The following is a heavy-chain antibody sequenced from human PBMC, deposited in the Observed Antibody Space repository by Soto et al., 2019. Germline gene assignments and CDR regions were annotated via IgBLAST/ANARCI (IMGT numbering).Heavy chain of an antibody. Sequence: ASVKVSCKASGYTFTSYYMHWVRQAPGQGLEWMGIINPSGGSTSYAQKFQGRVTMTRDTSTSTVYMELSSLRSEDTAVYYCATHVLRFLEWPATFDYWGQGTLVTVSS. CDR2: INPSGGST. D-gene: IGHD3-3*01. J-gene: IGHJ4*02. CDR1: GYTFTSYY. CDR3: ATHVLRFLEWPATFDY. V-gene: IGHV1-46*01.